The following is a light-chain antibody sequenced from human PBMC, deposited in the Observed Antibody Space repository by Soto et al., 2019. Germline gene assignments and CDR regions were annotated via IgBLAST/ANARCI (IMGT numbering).Light chain of an antibody. CDR1: RSVRSY. CDR3: HQRHAWPPIT. J-gene: IGKJ5*01. CDR2: DAS. V-gene: IGKV3-11*01. Sequence: EIVLTQSPATLSLSPGERATLSCRARRSVRSYLAWYQQKPGQAPRLLIYDASNRAAGIPARFSGSGSETHFTRTISNLEPADFAVYYCHQRHAWPPITFGQGTRLEIK.